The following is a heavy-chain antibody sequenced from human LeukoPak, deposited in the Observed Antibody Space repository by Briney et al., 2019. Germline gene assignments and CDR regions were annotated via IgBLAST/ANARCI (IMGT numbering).Heavy chain of an antibody. D-gene: IGHD4-17*01. CDR3: AFNPMTTVTSYYFDY. CDR2: LYDSGST. J-gene: IGHJ4*02. Sequence: SETLSLTCTVSGGSISSYYWSWIRQPPGKGLEWIGYLYDSGSTNYNPSLKSRVTISVDTSKNQFSLKLSSVTAADTAVYYCAFNPMTTVTSYYFDYWGQGTLVTVSS. CDR1: GGSISSYY. V-gene: IGHV4-4*08.